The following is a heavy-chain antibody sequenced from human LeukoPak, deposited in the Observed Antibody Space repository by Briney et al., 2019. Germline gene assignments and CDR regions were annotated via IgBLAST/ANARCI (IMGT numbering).Heavy chain of an antibody. CDR1: GYTFTSYY. J-gene: IGHJ4*02. Sequence: ASVKVSCKASGYTFTSYYMHWVRQAPGQGLEWMGIINPSGGSTSYAQKFQGRVTMTRDTSTSTVYMELSSLRSEDTAVYYCARVKGIAAAGSCFDYWGQGTLVTVSS. V-gene: IGHV1-46*01. CDR2: INPSGGST. CDR3: ARVKGIAAAGSCFDY. D-gene: IGHD6-13*01.